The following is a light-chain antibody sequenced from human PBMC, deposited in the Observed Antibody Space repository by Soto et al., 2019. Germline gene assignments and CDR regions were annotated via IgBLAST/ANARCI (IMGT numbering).Light chain of an antibody. CDR1: QSVSSSS. CDR2: GAS. J-gene: IGKJ4*01. V-gene: IGKV3-20*01. Sequence: EIVLTQSPGTLSLSPGERATLSCRASQSVSSSSLAWYQQKPGQAPRLLIYGASSRATGIPDRFSGSGSGTEFTLTISRLEPEDFAVYYCQHYGSSPLTFGGGTKVESK. CDR3: QHYGSSPLT.